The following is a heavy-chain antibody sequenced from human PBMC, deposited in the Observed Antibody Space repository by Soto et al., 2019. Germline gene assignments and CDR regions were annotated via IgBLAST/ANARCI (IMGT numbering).Heavy chain of an antibody. V-gene: IGHV1-2*02. D-gene: IGHD5-12*01. J-gene: IGHJ4*02. Sequence: GASVKVSCKASGHTFTGYYMHWVRQAPGQGLEWMGWINPNSGGTNYAQKFQGRVTMTRDTSISTAYMELSRLRSDDTAVYYCARDRPPEWLRFYFDYWGQGTLVTVSS. CDR2: INPNSGGT. CDR1: GHTFTGYY. CDR3: ARDRPPEWLRFYFDY.